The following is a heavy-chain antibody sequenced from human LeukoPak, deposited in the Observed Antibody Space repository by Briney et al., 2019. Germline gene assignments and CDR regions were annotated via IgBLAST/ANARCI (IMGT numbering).Heavy chain of an antibody. CDR1: GFTFSSNA. CDR2: ISYDGSNK. Sequence: PGGSLRLSCAASGFTFSSNAMHWVRQAPGKGLEWVAVISYDGSNKYYADSVKGRFTISRDNSKNTLYLQMNSLRAEDTAVYYCAREGRDTMIVVVIPFDYWGQGTLVTVSS. J-gene: IGHJ4*02. D-gene: IGHD3-22*01. V-gene: IGHV3-30*04. CDR3: AREGRDTMIVVVIPFDY.